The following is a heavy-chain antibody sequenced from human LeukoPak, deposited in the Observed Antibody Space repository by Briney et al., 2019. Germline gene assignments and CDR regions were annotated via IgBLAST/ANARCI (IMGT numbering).Heavy chain of an antibody. CDR3: ARDDRAVAGVLLGMDV. Sequence: GGSLRLSCAASGFTFSSYGMQWVRQAPGKGLEWVAVIWYDGSNKYYADSVKGRFTISRDNSKNTLYLQMNSLRAEDTAVYYCARDDRAVAGVLLGMDVWGQGTTVTVSS. J-gene: IGHJ6*02. V-gene: IGHV3-33*01. D-gene: IGHD6-19*01. CDR2: IWYDGSNK. CDR1: GFTFSSYG.